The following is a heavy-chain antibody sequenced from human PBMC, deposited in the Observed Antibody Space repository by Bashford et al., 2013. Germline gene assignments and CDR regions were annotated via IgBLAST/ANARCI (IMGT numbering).Heavy chain of an antibody. Sequence: WVRQAPGQGLEWMGWISAYNGNTNYAQKLQGRVTMTTDTSTSTAYMELRSLRSDDTAVYYCAREFWYSRGAFDIWGQGTMVTVSS. CDR2: ISAYNGNT. D-gene: IGHD6-13*01. V-gene: IGHV1-18*01. J-gene: IGHJ3*02. CDR3: AREFWYSRGAFDI.